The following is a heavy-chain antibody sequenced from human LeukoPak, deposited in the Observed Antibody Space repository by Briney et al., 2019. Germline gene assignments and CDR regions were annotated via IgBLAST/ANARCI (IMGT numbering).Heavy chain of an antibody. CDR2: IYYSGST. J-gene: IGHJ4*02. CDR3: ARARYSSGWYGTFDY. Sequence: SETLSLTCTVSGGSISSYYWSWIRQPPGKGLEWIGYIYYSGSTNYNPSLKSRVTISVDTSKNQFSLKLSSVTAADTAVYYCARARYSSGWYGTFDYWGQGTLVTVSS. V-gene: IGHV4-59*01. CDR1: GGSISSYY. D-gene: IGHD6-19*01.